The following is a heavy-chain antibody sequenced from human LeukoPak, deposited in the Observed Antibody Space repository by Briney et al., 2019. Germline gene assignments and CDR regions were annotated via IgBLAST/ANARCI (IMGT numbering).Heavy chain of an antibody. CDR1: GGSISSGSYY. Sequence: SETLSLTCTVSGGSISSGSYYWGWIRQPPGKGLEWIGSIYYSGSIYYNPSLKSRVTISVDTSKNQFSLKLSSVTAADTAVYYCARETQELLWFGINWFDPWGQGTLVTVSS. D-gene: IGHD3-10*01. CDR2: IYYSGSI. CDR3: ARETQELLWFGINWFDP. V-gene: IGHV4-39*07. J-gene: IGHJ5*02.